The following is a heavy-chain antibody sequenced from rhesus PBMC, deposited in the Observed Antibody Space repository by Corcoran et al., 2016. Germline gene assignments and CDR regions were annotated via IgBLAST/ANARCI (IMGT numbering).Heavy chain of an antibody. CDR1: GASISSHW. J-gene: IGHJ4*01. CDR2: INGNSRST. D-gene: IGHD6S26*01. V-gene: IGHV4-80*01. Sequence: QVQLHESGPGLVKPSETLSLTCAVFGASISSHWSTGTRQPPGKGLEWIGEINGNSRSTNYNPSLMSRVTISTDASKNQFSLKLSSVTAADTAVYYCARDGSSGWSGFDYWGQGVLVTVSS. CDR3: ARDGSSGWSGFDY.